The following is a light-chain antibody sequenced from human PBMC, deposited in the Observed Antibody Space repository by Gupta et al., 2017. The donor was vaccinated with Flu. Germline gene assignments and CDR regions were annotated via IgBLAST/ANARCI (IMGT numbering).Light chain of an antibody. J-gene: IGKJ1*01. Sequence: VGDRVTITFQASQDVSNHFNWYQQKPGKAPKLLIYDASNLETGVPSRFSGSRSGTDFSFTITSLQAEDIGTYYCQQYDSLPTFGHGTKVEIK. CDR1: QDVSNH. CDR2: DAS. CDR3: QQYDSLPT. V-gene: IGKV1-33*01.